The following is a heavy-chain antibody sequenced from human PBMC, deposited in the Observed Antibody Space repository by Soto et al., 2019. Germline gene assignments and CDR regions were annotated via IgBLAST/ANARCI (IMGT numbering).Heavy chain of an antibody. J-gene: IGHJ4*02. CDR1: GYTFTGYY. D-gene: IGHD3-22*01. V-gene: IGHV1-2*02. CDR3: ARDGDYDSRGDY. Sequence: SVKVSCEASGYTFTGYYMHWVRQAPGQGLEWMGWINPNSGGTNYSQKFQGRVTMTRDTSISTAYMELSRLRSDDTAVYYCARDGDYDSRGDYWGQGTLVTVSS. CDR2: INPNSGGT.